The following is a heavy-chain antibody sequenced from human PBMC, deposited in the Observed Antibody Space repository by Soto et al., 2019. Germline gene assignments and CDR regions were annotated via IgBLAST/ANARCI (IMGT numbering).Heavy chain of an antibody. V-gene: IGHV4-39*01. J-gene: IGHJ4*02. D-gene: IGHD3-10*01. CDR2: AYYSGTT. Sequence: SETLSLTCTVSGDSISSPNYYWGWIRQPPGKGLEWIASAYYSGTTYYNPSLKSRVTISVDTSKNQFSLKLTSVTAADTAVYYCARHFYGSGRFGDYWGQGTLVTVS. CDR3: ARHFYGSGRFGDY. CDR1: GDSISSPNYY.